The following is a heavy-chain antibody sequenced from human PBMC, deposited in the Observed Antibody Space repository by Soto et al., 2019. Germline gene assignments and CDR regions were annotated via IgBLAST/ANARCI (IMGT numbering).Heavy chain of an antibody. Sequence: GXTLVTPTKTLTXNCTVSRFSLSNARMGVIWIRQPPVKALEWLAHIFCNDEKSYSTSLKSRLTISKDTSKSQVVLTMTNMDPVDTATYYCERIRYDFWSGYYRNWFDPWGQGTLVTVSS. D-gene: IGHD3-3*01. J-gene: IGHJ5*02. CDR3: ERIRYDFWSGYYRNWFDP. V-gene: IGHV2-26*01. CDR2: IFCNDEK. CDR1: RFSLSNARMG.